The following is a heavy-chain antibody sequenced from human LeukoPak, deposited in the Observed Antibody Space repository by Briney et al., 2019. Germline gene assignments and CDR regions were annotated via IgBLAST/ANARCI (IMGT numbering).Heavy chain of an antibody. Sequence: GGSLRLSRAASGFTFSSYGMHWVRQAPGKGLEWVAFIRSDGSNKYYADSVKGRFTISRDNSKNTLYLQMNSLRAEDTAVYYCAAEEGYLTNSGNYKGVDYWGQGTLVTVSS. CDR2: IRSDGSNK. D-gene: IGHD1-26*01. CDR1: GFTFSSYG. V-gene: IGHV3-30*02. CDR3: AAEEGYLTNSGNYKGVDY. J-gene: IGHJ4*02.